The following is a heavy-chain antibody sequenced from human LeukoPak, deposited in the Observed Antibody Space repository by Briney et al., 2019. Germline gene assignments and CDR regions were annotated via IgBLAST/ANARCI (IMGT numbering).Heavy chain of an antibody. CDR3: ARDLSGYASGITCSDQ. D-gene: IGHD3-10*01. V-gene: IGHV1-18*01. J-gene: IGHJ4*02. CDR1: GYTFTSYG. CDR2: ISAYNGNT. Sequence: ASVKVSCKASGYTFTSYGISWVRQAPGQGLEWMGWISAYNGNTNYAQMLQGRVTMTTDTSTSTAYMELRSLRSDDTAVYYCARDLSGYASGITCSDQWGQGTLVTVSS.